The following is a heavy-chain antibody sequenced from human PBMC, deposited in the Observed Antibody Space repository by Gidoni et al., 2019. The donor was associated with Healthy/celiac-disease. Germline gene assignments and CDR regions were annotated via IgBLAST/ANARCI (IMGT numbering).Heavy chain of an antibody. CDR2: IYYSGNT. D-gene: IGHD1-1*01. Sequence: QVQLQESGPGLVKPSETLSLSCTVSGGSMRGYYWNWIRQAPGKGLEWIGYIYYSGNTNYNPSLKSRVSISVDTSTSQFSLRLSYVTAADTAIYYCARGRLQLEGFDYWGQGTLVTVSS. CDR3: ARGRLQLEGFDY. J-gene: IGHJ4*02. CDR1: GGSMRGYY. V-gene: IGHV4-59*01.